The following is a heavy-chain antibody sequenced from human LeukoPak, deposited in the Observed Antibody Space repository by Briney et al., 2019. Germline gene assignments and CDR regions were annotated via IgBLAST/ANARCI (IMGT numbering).Heavy chain of an antibody. V-gene: IGHV3-33*01. CDR1: GFTFRSYG. Sequence: PGGSLRLSCVASGFTFRSYGIHWVRQAPGKGLEWLAFIWYDEITKDYADSVKGRFTISRDNAKNSLYLQMNNLRAEDTAVYYCARPRGCGSARCNNFDYWGQGTLVTVSS. CDR3: ARPRGCGSARCNNFDY. D-gene: IGHD2-2*01. CDR2: IWYDEITK. J-gene: IGHJ4*02.